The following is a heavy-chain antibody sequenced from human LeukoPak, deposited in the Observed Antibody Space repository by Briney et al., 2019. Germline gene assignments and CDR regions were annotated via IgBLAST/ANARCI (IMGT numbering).Heavy chain of an antibody. D-gene: IGHD3-22*01. J-gene: IGHJ4*02. CDR1: GGSISSGGYY. V-gene: IGHV4-31*03. Sequence: SETLSLTCTVSGGSISSGGYYWSWIRQHPGQGLEWIGYIYYSGSTNYNPVLKSRVTISADTSKNQFSLNLRSVTAADTAVYYCARDVSLGYYDSSGHIPQIYFDYWGQGTLVTVSS. CDR3: ARDVSLGYYDSSGHIPQIYFDY. CDR2: IYYSGST.